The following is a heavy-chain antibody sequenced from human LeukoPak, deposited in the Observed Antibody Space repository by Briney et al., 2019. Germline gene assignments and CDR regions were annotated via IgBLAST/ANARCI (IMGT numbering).Heavy chain of an antibody. J-gene: IGHJ5*02. Sequence: ASVKVSCKASGYTFTSYDINWVRQATGQGLEWMGWMNPNSGNTGYAQKFQGRVTMTRNTSISTAYMELSGLRSEDTAVYYCARTRRPLPINWFDPWGQGTLVTVSS. CDR3: ARTRRPLPINWFDP. CDR2: MNPNSGNT. V-gene: IGHV1-8*01. D-gene: IGHD1-14*01. CDR1: GYTFTSYD.